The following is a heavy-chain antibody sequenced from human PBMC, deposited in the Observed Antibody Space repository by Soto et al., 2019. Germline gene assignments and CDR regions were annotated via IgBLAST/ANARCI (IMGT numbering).Heavy chain of an antibody. V-gene: IGHV3-30*18. J-gene: IGHJ4*02. CDR3: AKASYYDILTGPLVFDY. D-gene: IGHD3-9*01. Sequence: PGGSLRLSCAASGFTFSSYSMNWVRQAPGKGLEWVAVISYDGSNKYYADSVKGRFTISRDNSKNTLYLQMNSLRAEDTAVYYCAKASYYDILTGPLVFDYWGQGTLVTVSS. CDR2: ISYDGSNK. CDR1: GFTFSSYS.